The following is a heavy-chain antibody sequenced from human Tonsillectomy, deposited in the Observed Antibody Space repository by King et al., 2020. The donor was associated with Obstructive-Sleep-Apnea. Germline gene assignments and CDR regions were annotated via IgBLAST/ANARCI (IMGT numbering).Heavy chain of an antibody. Sequence: VQLQESGPGLVKPSETLSLTCTVSGDSISRYYWNLIRQPPGKGLEWIGYRYYSGSTNYNPSLKSRVTISLDTSKNQFSLKLGSVTAADTAVYYCARALTTGLNWFDPWGQGTLVTVSS. D-gene: IGHD4-17*01. CDR1: GDSISRYY. CDR2: RYYSGST. CDR3: ARALTTGLNWFDP. V-gene: IGHV4-59*08. J-gene: IGHJ5*02.